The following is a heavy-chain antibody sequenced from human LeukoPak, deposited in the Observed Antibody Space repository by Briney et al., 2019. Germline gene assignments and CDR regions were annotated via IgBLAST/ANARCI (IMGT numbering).Heavy chain of an antibody. Sequence: ASETLSLTCTVSGVSISSSDYFWGWIRQPPGKGLEWIGSIFYSGDTYYNPSLKSRVTISVDTSNNQFSLKLSSVSAADTAVYYCARRARRPIINYWGQGTLVTVSS. D-gene: IGHD5-24*01. CDR2: IFYSGDT. J-gene: IGHJ4*02. V-gene: IGHV4-39*01. CDR1: GVSISSSDYF. CDR3: ARRARRPIINY.